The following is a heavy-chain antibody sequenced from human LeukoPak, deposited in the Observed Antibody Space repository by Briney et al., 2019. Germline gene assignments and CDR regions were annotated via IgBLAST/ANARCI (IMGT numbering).Heavy chain of an antibody. CDR1: GYTFTSYD. Sequence: ASVKVSCTASGYTFTSYDINWVRHTTRHRLEWRGGMNPNSGNTGYAQKFQGRVTMTRNTSISTAYIELSSLRSEDTAVYYCARRSIAARRYPKNWFDPWGQGTLVTVSS. D-gene: IGHD6-6*01. CDR2: MNPNSGNT. CDR3: ARRSIAARRYPKNWFDP. J-gene: IGHJ5*02. V-gene: IGHV1-8*01.